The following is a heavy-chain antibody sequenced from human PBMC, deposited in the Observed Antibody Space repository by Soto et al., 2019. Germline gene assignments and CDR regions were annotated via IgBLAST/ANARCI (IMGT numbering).Heavy chain of an antibody. D-gene: IGHD4-4*01. Sequence: GGSLRLSCAASGFTFSSYSMNWARQAPGKGLEWVSYISSSSSIYYGDSVKGRFTISRDNAKNSLYLQMNSLRAEDTAVYYCARDYSNYDRYYYYMDVWGKGTTVTVSS. V-gene: IGHV3-48*01. CDR3: ARDYSNYDRYYYYMDV. CDR1: GFTFSSYS. J-gene: IGHJ6*03. CDR2: ISSSSSI.